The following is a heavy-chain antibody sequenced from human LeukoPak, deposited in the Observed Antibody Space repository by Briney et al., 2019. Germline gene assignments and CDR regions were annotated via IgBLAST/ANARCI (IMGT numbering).Heavy chain of an antibody. J-gene: IGHJ6*03. V-gene: IGHV4-4*02. CDR1: GGSISSSNW. D-gene: IGHD5-12*01. Sequence: SGTLSLTCAVSGGSISSSNWWSWVRQPPGKGLEWIGEIYHSGSTNYNPSLKSRVTISVDKSKNQFSLKLSSVTAADTAVYYCARSTYSGYDFAPYYYYYYMDVWGKGTTVTVSS. CDR3: ARSTYSGYDFAPYYYYYYMDV. CDR2: IYHSGST.